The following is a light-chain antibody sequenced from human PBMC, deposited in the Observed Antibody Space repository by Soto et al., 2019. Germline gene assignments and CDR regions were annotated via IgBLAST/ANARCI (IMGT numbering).Light chain of an antibody. CDR3: AAWDENLRGV. V-gene: IGLV1-44*01. Sequence: QSVLTQPPSASWPPGQRVTIPCSGSSSTIGSNTVTWYQQLPGTAPRVLIHSNDQRPSGVPDRFSGSKSGTSASLAISGLHSEDEADYYCAAWDENLRGVFGTGTKVTVL. CDR1: SSTIGSNT. J-gene: IGLJ1*01. CDR2: SND.